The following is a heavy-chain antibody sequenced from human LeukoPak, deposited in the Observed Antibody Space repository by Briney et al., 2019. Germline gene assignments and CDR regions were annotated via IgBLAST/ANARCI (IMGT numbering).Heavy chain of an antibody. CDR1: GFTFSSYW. CDR2: IDREGSRI. D-gene: IGHD4-23*01. J-gene: IGHJ4*02. CDR3: VRGNDYGGPHY. V-gene: IGHV3-74*01. Sequence: GGSLRLSCAVSGFTFSSYWMHWVRQAPGKGLVWVSRIDREGSRINYADSVKGRFTISRDNGKNTLFLQMNSLRAEDAAVYYCVRGNDYGGPHYWGQGTLVTVSS.